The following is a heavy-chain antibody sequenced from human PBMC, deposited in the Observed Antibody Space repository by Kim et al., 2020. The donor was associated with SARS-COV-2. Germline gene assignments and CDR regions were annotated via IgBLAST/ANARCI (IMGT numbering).Heavy chain of an antibody. CDR3: ARLAEGSGWPPI. Sequence: YYNPSLKSRVTISVDTYKNQFSLKLSSVTAADTAVYYCARLAEGSGWPPIWGQGTMVTVSS. V-gene: IGHV4-39*01. D-gene: IGHD6-19*01. J-gene: IGHJ3*02.